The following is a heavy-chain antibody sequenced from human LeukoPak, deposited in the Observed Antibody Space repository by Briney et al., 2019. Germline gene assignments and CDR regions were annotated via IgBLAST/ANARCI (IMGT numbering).Heavy chain of an antibody. Sequence: GGSLRLSCAASGFXFSNAWISWVRQAPGKGLEWVGRIKSKVDGGTTDYAAPVKGRFTISRDDSKNTLYLQMNSLKTEDTAVYYCTTERYSGSSVDCWGQGTLVTVSS. V-gene: IGHV3-15*01. CDR3: TTERYSGSSVDC. CDR2: IKSKVDGGTT. J-gene: IGHJ4*02. CDR1: GFXFSNAW. D-gene: IGHD1-26*01.